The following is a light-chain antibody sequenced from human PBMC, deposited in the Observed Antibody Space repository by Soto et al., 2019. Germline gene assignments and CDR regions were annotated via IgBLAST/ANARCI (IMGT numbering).Light chain of an antibody. Sequence: DIQMTQSPSSVSASVGDRVTITCRASQGISSSLAWYQQKPGKAPNLLIYAASSLQSGVPSRFSGSGSGAQFSLTISSVQPEDFATYYCQRGDSFPSTFGQGTRLEIK. V-gene: IGKV1-12*02. CDR1: QGISSS. J-gene: IGKJ5*01. CDR3: QRGDSFPST. CDR2: AAS.